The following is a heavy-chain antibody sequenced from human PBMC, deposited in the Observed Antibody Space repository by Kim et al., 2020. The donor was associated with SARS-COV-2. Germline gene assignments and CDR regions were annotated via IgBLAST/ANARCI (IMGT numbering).Heavy chain of an antibody. V-gene: IGHV1-8*01. CDR3: ARGRGGRVVVVITTFYYYGMDV. J-gene: IGHJ6*02. CDR2: MNPNSGNT. CDR1: GYTFTSYD. Sequence: ASVKVSCKASGYTFTSYDINWVRQATGQGLEWMGWMNPNSGNTGYAQKFQGRVTMTRNTSISTAYMELSSLRSEDTAVYYCARGRGGRVVVVITTFYYYGMDVRGQGTTVTVSS. D-gene: IGHD3-22*01.